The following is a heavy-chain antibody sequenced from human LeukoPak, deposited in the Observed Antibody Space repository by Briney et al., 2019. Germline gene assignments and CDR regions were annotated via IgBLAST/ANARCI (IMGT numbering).Heavy chain of an antibody. D-gene: IGHD3-10*01. CDR2: ISISSSTI. CDR1: GFTFSSYS. Sequence: GGSLRLSCAASGFTFSSYSMNWVRQAPGKGLEWVSYISISSSTIYYADSVKGRFTISRDNSKNTLYLQMNSLRAEDTAVYYCAKSAYYYAPGEWGQGTLVTVSS. J-gene: IGHJ4*02. CDR3: AKSAYYYAPGE. V-gene: IGHV3-48*01.